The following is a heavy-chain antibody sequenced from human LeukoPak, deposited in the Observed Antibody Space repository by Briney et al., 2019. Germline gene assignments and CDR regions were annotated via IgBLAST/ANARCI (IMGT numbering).Heavy chain of an antibody. CDR1: GYTFTSYD. CDR2: MNPNSGNT. J-gene: IGHJ4*02. V-gene: IGHV1-8*01. Sequence: ASVKVSCKASGYTFTSYDINWVRQATGQGLEWMGWMNPNSGNTGYAQQFQGRVTMTRNTSISTAYMELSSLRSEDTAVYYCARTPYYYDSSGYYYTFDYWGQGTLVTVSS. D-gene: IGHD3-22*01. CDR3: ARTPYYYDSSGYYYTFDY.